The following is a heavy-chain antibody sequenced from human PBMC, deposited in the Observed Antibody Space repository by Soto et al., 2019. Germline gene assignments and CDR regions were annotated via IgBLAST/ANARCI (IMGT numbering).Heavy chain of an antibody. D-gene: IGHD6-19*01. CDR2: ILHSGTT. Sequence: SEALSLTCAVSGSSISSYYWNWIRQTPGKGLEWIGYILHSGTTNYNPSLKSRVTISVDTSKNQFSLRLSSLTAADTAMYYCASQYSTGWYHYWGQGTLVTVSS. CDR3: ASQYSTGWYHY. J-gene: IGHJ4*02. V-gene: IGHV4-59*01. CDR1: GSSISSYY.